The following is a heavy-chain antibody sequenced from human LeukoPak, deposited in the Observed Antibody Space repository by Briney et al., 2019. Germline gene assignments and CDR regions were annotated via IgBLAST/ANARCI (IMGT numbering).Heavy chain of an antibody. CDR3: ARDGGSSGWLVGATFDY. CDR2: INPNSGGT. D-gene: IGHD1-26*01. V-gene: IGHV1-2*02. Sequence: ASVKVSCKASGYTFTGYYMHWVRQAPGQGLEWMGWINPNSGGTNYAQKFQGRVTMTRDTSISTAYMELSRLRSDDTAVYYCARDGGSSGWLVGATFDYWGQGTLVTVSS. J-gene: IGHJ4*02. CDR1: GYTFTGYY.